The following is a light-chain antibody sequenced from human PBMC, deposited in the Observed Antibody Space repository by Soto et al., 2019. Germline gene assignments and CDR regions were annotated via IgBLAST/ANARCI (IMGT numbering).Light chain of an antibody. CDR1: LNIEIW. J-gene: IGKJ1*01. Sequence: DSQMAQSPSTLVSSVCDRVTIIXRVSLNIEIWLPWYQQTPGKPTKXXILXASTLGSGVPSTFSGSGYGTEFTITISGLQPDEVVTYYCQHWDTSCPFGQGTKVDIK. CDR3: QHWDTSCP. V-gene: IGKV1-5*02. CDR2: XAS.